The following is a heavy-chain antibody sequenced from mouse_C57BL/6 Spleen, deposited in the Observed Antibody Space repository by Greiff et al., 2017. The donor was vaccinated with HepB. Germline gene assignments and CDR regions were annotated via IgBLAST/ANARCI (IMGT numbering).Heavy chain of an antibody. Sequence: EVQRVESGGGLVKPGGSLKLSCAASGFTFSSYAMSWVRQTPEKRLEWVATISDGGSYTYYPDNVKGRFTISRDNAKNNLYLQMSHLKSEDTAMYYCAREGALTGTFAYWGQGTLVTVSA. D-gene: IGHD4-1*01. V-gene: IGHV5-4*01. CDR3: AREGALTGTFAY. J-gene: IGHJ3*01. CDR1: GFTFSSYA. CDR2: ISDGGSYT.